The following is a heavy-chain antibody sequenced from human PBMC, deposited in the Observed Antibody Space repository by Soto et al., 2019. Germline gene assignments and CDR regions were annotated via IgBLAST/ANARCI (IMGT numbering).Heavy chain of an antibody. Sequence: EVQLLESGGGLVQPGGSLRLSCAASGFTFSSYAMSWVRQAPGKGLEWVSAISGSGGSTYYADSVKGRFTISRDNSKNTLYLQMNSLRAEDTAVYYCARNPGWPVTNYYYGMDVWGQGTTVTVSS. V-gene: IGHV3-23*01. D-gene: IGHD4-17*01. CDR1: GFTFSSYA. CDR2: ISGSGGST. CDR3: ARNPGWPVTNYYYGMDV. J-gene: IGHJ6*02.